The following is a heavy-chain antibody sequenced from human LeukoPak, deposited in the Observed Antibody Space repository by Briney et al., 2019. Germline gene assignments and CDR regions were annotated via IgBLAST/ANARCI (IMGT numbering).Heavy chain of an antibody. CDR2: IIPIFGTA. V-gene: IGHV1-69*13. D-gene: IGHD2-2*02. J-gene: IGHJ6*02. Sequence: SVKVSCKASGGTFSSYAISWVRQAPGQGLEWMGGIIPIFGTANYAQKFQGRVTITADESTSTAYMELSSLRSEDTAVYYCARGGCSSTSCCTGYYYGMDVWGQGTTVTVSS. CDR3: ARGGCSSTSCCTGYYYGMDV. CDR1: GGTFSSYA.